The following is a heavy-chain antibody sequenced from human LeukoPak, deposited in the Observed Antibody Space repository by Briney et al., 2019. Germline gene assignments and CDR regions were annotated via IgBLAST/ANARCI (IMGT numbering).Heavy chain of an antibody. CDR3: AREKPGWAILYYFDY. CDR2: ISSSSSYI. J-gene: IGHJ4*02. V-gene: IGHV3-21*01. CDR1: GFTFSSYS. Sequence: GGSLRLSCAASGFTFSSYSMNWVRQAPGKGLEWVSSISSSSSYIYYADSVKGRFTISRDNAKNSLYLQMNSLRAEDTAVYYCAREKPGWAILYYFDYRGQGTLVTVSS. D-gene: IGHD1-26*01.